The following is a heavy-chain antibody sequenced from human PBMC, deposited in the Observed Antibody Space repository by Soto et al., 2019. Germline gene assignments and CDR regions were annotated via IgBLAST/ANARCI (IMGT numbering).Heavy chain of an antibody. V-gene: IGHV2-5*02. CDR1: GFSLSTSGVG. CDR3: AHKGSGSRAIDY. CDR2: IYWDDSK. Sequence: QITLKESGPTLVKPTQPLTLTCTFSGFSLSTSGVGVGWIRQPPGRALEWLAVIYWDDSKTYSPSLKSRLTITKDTSRDQVVLTMTHMDPVDTATYYCAHKGSGSRAIDYWGQGALVTVSS. D-gene: IGHD3-10*01. J-gene: IGHJ4*02.